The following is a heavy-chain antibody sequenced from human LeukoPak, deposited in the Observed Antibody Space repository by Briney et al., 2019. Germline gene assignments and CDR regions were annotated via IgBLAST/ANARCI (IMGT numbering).Heavy chain of an antibody. CDR3: ARGVEPLAANTLAY. V-gene: IGHV3-53*01. CDR1: GFTVITND. J-gene: IGHJ4*02. D-gene: IGHD1-14*01. Sequence: GGSLRLFCAASGFTVITNDMTWVRQAQGKGPEWVSVLYSDGNKKYADSVQGRFTISRDNSKNTLYLEMNSLSPDDTAVYYCARGVEPLAANTLAYWGQGTLVTVSS. CDR2: LYSDGNK.